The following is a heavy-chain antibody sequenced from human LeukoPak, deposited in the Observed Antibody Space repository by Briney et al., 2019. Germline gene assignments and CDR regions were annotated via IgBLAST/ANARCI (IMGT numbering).Heavy chain of an antibody. D-gene: IGHD4-23*01. CDR2: INPNSGGT. CDR1: GYTFIDYY. CDR3: ARGGIGKTFDY. J-gene: IGHJ4*02. Sequence: ASVKVSCKASGYTFIDYYIHWVRQAPGQGLEWMGWINPNSGGTNFAQKFQGRVTMTRDTSISTAYMDLSRLRSDDTAVYYCARGGIGKTFDYWGQGTLVTVSS. V-gene: IGHV1-2*02.